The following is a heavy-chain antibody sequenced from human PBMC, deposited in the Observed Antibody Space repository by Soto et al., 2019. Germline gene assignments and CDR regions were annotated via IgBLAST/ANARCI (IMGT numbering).Heavy chain of an antibody. V-gene: IGHV4-31*03. CDR3: ARATYYYDSSGYSDRVLDY. CDR2: IYYSGNT. CDR1: GGSISSGGYY. J-gene: IGHJ4*02. D-gene: IGHD3-22*01. Sequence: SETLSLTCTVSGGSISSGGYYGSWIRQHPGKGLEWIGYIYYSGNTYYNPSLKSRVTISEDTSKNQFSLKLSSVTAADTAVYYCARATYYYDSSGYSDRVLDYWGQGTLVTVSS.